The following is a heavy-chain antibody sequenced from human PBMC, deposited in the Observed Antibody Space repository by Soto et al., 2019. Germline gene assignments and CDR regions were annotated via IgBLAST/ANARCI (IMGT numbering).Heavy chain of an antibody. CDR2: IIPVFGTA. CDR3: ARQLFWSGYYTGYYYYGMDV. D-gene: IGHD3-3*01. CDR1: GGTFSSYA. V-gene: IGHV1-69*06. J-gene: IGHJ6*02. Sequence: SVKVSCKASGGTFSSYAISWVRQAPGQGLEWMGGIIPVFGTANYAQKFQGRVTITADKSTSTAYMELSSLRSEDTAVYYCARQLFWSGYYTGYYYYGMDVWGQGTTVTVSS.